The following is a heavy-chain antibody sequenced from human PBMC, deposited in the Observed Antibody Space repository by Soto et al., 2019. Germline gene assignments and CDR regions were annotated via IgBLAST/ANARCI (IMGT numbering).Heavy chain of an antibody. D-gene: IGHD3-3*01. CDR3: ARGFIRTGQDFAGDAFDI. J-gene: IGHJ3*02. Sequence: ASVKVSCKASGYTLSRYGINWVRQAPGQGLEWMGIINPSGGSTSYAQKFQGRVTMTRDTSTSTVYMELSSLRSEDTAVYYCARGFIRTGQDFAGDAFDIWGQGTMVTVSS. CDR2: INPSGGST. V-gene: IGHV1-46*03. CDR1: GYTLSRYG.